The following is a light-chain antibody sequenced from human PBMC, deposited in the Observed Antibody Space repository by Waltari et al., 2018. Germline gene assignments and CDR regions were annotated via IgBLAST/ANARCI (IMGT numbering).Light chain of an antibody. Sequence: SSELTQPPSVSVSPGHTARITCSGDALAQQSSYWYQQKSGQAPVFVIYKDSKRPSGIPGRFSGASSGTTVTLTISGVQTEDEADYYCQSSDTLTSWVFGGGTKLTVL. J-gene: IGLJ3*02. CDR2: KDS. V-gene: IGLV3-25*03. CDR1: ALAQQS. CDR3: QSSDTLTSWV.